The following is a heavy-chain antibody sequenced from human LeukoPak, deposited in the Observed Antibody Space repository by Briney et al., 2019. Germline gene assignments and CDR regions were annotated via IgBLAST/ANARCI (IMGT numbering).Heavy chain of an antibody. CDR2: ISAYNGNT. V-gene: IGHV1-18*01. J-gene: IGHJ4*02. CDR1: GYTFTSYG. D-gene: IGHD3-22*01. CDR3: ARNGDYYDSSGYPFDY. Sequence: ASVKVSCKASGYTFTSYGISWVRQAPGQGLEWMGWISAYNGNTNYAQKLQGRVTMTTDTSTSTAYMELRSLRSDDTAVYYCARNGDYYDSSGYPFDYWGQGTLVTVSP.